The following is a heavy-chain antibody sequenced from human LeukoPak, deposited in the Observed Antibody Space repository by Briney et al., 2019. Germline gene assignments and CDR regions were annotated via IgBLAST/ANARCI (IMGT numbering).Heavy chain of an antibody. CDR1: GGTFSSYA. V-gene: IGHV1-69*05. CDR3: ARDSICSGGSCYSGWFDP. D-gene: IGHD2-15*01. J-gene: IGHJ5*02. CDR2: IIPIFGTA. Sequence: SVKVSCKASGGTFSSYAISWVRQAPGQGLEWMGRIIPIFGTASYAQKFQGRVTITTDESTSTAYMELSSLRSEDTAVYYCARDSICSGGSCYSGWFDPWGQGTLVTVSS.